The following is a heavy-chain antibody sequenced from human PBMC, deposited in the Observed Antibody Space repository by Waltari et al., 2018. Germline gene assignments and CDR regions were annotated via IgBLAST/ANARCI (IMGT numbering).Heavy chain of an antibody. CDR1: GGSFSGYY. CDR3: ARGRKREGIDL. Sequence: QVQLQQWGAGLLKPSETLSLTCAVYGGSFSGYYWSGIRQPPGRGLEWIGEINHSGSTNYNPSLKSRVTISVDTSKNQFSLKLSSVTAADTAVYYCARGRKREGIDLWGRGTLVTVSS. J-gene: IGHJ2*01. V-gene: IGHV4-34*01. CDR2: INHSGST.